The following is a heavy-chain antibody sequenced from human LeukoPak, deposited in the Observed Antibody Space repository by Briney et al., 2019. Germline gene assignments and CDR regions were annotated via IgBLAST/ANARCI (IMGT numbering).Heavy chain of an antibody. CDR2: IYYSGST. V-gene: IGHV4-59*08. J-gene: IGHJ4*02. Sequence: SETLSLTCTVSGGSISNYYWSWIRQPPGKGLEWIGYIYYSGSTNYNPSLKSRVTISVDTSKNQFSLKLSSVTAADTAVYYCARGSSGNYHLDYWGQGTLVTVSS. CDR3: ARGSSGNYHLDY. CDR1: GGSISNYY. D-gene: IGHD4-23*01.